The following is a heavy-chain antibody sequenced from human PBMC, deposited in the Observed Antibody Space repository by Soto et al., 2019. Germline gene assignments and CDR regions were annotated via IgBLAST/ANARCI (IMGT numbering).Heavy chain of an antibody. J-gene: IGHJ6*02. V-gene: IGHV3-30*18. CDR2: ISYDGSQK. Sequence: GGSLRLSCAASGFSFSSYGMHWVRQAPGKGLEWVAVISYDGSQKYYADSVKGRFTISRDNSKNTLYLQMNSLRGEDKAVYYCAKDLVGGVRYYYGMDVWGQGXTVTVSS. CDR3: AKDLVGGVRYYYGMDV. D-gene: IGHD1-26*01. CDR1: GFSFSSYG.